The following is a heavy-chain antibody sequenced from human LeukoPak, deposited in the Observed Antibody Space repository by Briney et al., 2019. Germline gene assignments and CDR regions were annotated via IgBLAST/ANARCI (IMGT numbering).Heavy chain of an antibody. CDR2: IYYSGST. V-gene: IGHV4-31*03. CDR3: VRTKKSARLLNYYYYMDV. D-gene: IGHD6-6*01. J-gene: IGHJ6*03. Sequence: PSETLSLTCTVSGGSISSGGSYWSWIRQHPGKGLEWIGYIYYSGSTYYNPSLKSRVTISVDTSKNQFSLKLSSVTAADTAVYYCVRTKKSARLLNYYYYMDVWGKGTTVTVSS. CDR1: GGSISSGGSY.